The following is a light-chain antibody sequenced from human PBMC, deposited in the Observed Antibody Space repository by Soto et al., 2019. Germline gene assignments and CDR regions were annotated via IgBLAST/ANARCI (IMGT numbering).Light chain of an antibody. CDR2: AAS. Sequence: MQMTESPSSLSASVGDRVTITCRASQSISNYLNWYQHKPGKAPKLLIYAASSLQSGVPSRFSDSGSGTDFTLTISSLQPEDFATYYCQQGYSDPGTFGPGTKLEIK. CDR3: QQGYSDPGT. J-gene: IGKJ2*01. V-gene: IGKV1-39*01. CDR1: QSISNY.